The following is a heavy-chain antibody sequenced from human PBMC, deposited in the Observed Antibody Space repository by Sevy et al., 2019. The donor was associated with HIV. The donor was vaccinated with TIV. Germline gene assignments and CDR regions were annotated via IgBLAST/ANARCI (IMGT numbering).Heavy chain of an antibody. CDR1: GFSISSGDYY. D-gene: IGHD2-2*01. J-gene: IGHJ5*02. V-gene: IGHV4-30-4*01. CDR3: ARSCTRTSPHNWFDP. CDR2: IYYSGIT. Sequence: SETLSLTCSVSGFSISSGDYYWTWMRQSPGKGREWIGYIYYSGITYYNPSLKSRVIISINTVKNQFYLKLSSVTAAETAVYYCARSCTRTSPHNWFDPWGQGTLVTVSS.